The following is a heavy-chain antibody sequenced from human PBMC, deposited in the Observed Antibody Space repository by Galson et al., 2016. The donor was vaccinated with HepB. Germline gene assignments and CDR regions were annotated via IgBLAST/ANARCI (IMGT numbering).Heavy chain of an antibody. CDR1: GGSISSSNW. V-gene: IGHV4-4*02. Sequence: SETLSLTCAVTGGSISSSNWWSWVRQTPGKGLEWIGEIYHSGSTNYNPSLKSRVTISIDKSKNQFSLKLSSVTAADTAVYYCAREESSRTMDYWGQGTVVTVSS. D-gene: IGHD2-2*01. J-gene: IGHJ4*02. CDR2: IYHSGST. CDR3: AREESSRTMDY.